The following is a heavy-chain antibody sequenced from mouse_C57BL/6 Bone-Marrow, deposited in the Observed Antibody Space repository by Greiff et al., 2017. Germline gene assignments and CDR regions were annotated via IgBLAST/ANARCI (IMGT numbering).Heavy chain of an antibody. V-gene: IGHV1-82*01. CDR1: GYAFSSSW. J-gene: IGHJ3*01. D-gene: IGHD1-1*01. CDR2: IYPGDGDT. CDR3: DLICSYGSSFWFAY. Sequence: QVQLQESGPELVKPGASVKLSCKASGYAFSSSWMNWVKQRPGKGLEWIGRIYPGDGDTNYNGKFKGKATLTADKSSSTAYMQLSSLTSEDSAVLVCDLICSYGSSFWFAYWGQGTTLTVSA.